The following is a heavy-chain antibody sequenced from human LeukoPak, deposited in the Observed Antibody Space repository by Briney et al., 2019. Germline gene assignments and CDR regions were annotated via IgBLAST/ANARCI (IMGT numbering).Heavy chain of an antibody. D-gene: IGHD5-24*01. V-gene: IGHV1-2*02. CDR1: GYTFTGNY. Sequence: ASVKVSCKASGYTFTGNYMDWVQQAPGQGLEWMGWINPDNGGTDYAQKFQGRVTLTRDTSISTAYMELSRLRSDDTAIYYCARERWFFVDWGQGTLVIVSS. CDR3: ARERWFFVD. J-gene: IGHJ4*02. CDR2: INPDNGGT.